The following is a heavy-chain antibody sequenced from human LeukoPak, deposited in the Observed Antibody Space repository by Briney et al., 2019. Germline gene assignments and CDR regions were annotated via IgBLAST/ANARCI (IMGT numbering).Heavy chain of an antibody. V-gene: IGHV5-10-1*01. Sequence: GESLKISCKGSGHSFTSYWISWVRQMPGKGLEWMGRIDPSDSYTNYSPSFQGHVTISADKSISTAYLQWSSLKASDTAMYYCARSVVVVAATHDAFDIWGQGTMVTVSS. CDR1: GHSFTSYW. CDR3: ARSVVVVAATHDAFDI. J-gene: IGHJ3*02. CDR2: IDPSDSYT. D-gene: IGHD2-15*01.